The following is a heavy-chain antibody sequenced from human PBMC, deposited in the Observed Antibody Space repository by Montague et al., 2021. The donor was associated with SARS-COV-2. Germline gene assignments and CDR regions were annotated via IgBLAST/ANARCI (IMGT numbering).Heavy chain of an antibody. CDR1: DGSINNYY. Sequence: SETLSLTCTVSDGSINNYYWSWILQPPGKGPEWIGDINYLGGTNYNPSLRSRVTMSVDRSTNQFSLRLNSVTAADSAVYYCARSPHNAGSYWSYYFDIWGQGTLVTVSA. J-gene: IGHJ4*02. CDR2: INYLGGT. V-gene: IGHV4-59*01. CDR3: ARSPHNAGSYWSYYFDI. D-gene: IGHD3-10*01.